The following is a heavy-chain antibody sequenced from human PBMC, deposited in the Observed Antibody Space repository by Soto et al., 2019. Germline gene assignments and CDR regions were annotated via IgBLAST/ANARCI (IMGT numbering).Heavy chain of an antibody. Sequence: PGGSLRLSCAASGFTFSDYYMSWIRQAPGKGLEWLSYISSTSSNTNYADSVKGRFTISRDNAKNSLSLQMNSLRAEDTAVYYCARNSGITMIGRDMDIWGQGTTVTVSS. J-gene: IGHJ6*02. CDR3: ARNSGITMIGRDMDI. V-gene: IGHV3-11*06. CDR2: ISSTSSNT. D-gene: IGHD3-22*01. CDR1: GFTFSDYY.